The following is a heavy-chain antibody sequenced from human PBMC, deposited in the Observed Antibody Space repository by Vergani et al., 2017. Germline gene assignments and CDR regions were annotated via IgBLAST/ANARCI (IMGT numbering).Heavy chain of an antibody. J-gene: IGHJ4*02. V-gene: IGHV1-69*02. Sequence: QVQLVQSGAEVKKPGSSVKVSCKASGGTFSSYTISWVRQAPGQGLEWMGRIIPILGIANYAQKFQGRVTITADKSTSTAYMELSSLRSEDTAVYYCARVRSGAYYYDSSGYRTRNYFDYWGQGTLVTVSS. CDR1: GGTFSSYT. CDR3: ARVRSGAYYYDSSGYRTRNYFDY. D-gene: IGHD3-22*01. CDR2: IIPILGIA.